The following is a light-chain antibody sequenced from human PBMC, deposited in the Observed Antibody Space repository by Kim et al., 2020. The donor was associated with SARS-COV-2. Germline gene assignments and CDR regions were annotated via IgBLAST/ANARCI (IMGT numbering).Light chain of an antibody. CDR1: ENISNW. Sequence: DIQMTQSPSTLSASVGDSVAITCRASENISNWMAWFQQKSGKAPNLVIYKASSLKSGVPSRFTGSGSATEFTLTISRLQPDDFATYYCQQYNSYPYTFGQGTKLEI. CDR3: QQYNSYPYT. J-gene: IGKJ2*01. CDR2: KAS. V-gene: IGKV1-5*03.